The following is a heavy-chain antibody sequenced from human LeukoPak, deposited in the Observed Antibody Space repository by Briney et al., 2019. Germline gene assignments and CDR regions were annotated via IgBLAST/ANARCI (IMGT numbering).Heavy chain of an antibody. Sequence: PGGSLSLSCAASGFTFSNYWMSWVRQAPGKGRDGVANIKEDGSEKYYVDSVKGRFTISRDNARNSMYLQMNSLRAEDTAVYYCASGRQLGYWGQGTLVTGSS. CDR3: ASGRQLGY. V-gene: IGHV3-7*01. CDR1: GFTFSNYW. CDR2: IKEDGSEK. D-gene: IGHD6-13*01. J-gene: IGHJ4*02.